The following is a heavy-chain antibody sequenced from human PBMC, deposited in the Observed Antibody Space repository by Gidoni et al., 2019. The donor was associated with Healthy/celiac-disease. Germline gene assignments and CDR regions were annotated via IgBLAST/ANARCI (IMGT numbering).Heavy chain of an antibody. CDR2: IITIFGTA. V-gene: IGHV1-69*01. CDR3: ARPSKTGTPLASYDY. D-gene: IGHD1-1*01. CDR1: GGPFSSYA. Sequence: QLHLVQSEAEVKKPGSSVKVSCKASGGPFSSYAISWVRQDPGQGLEWMGGIITIFGTANYEKKFQGRVTITAEESTSTAYMELSSLRSEETAVYYCARPSKTGTPLASYDYWGQGTLVTVSS. J-gene: IGHJ4*02.